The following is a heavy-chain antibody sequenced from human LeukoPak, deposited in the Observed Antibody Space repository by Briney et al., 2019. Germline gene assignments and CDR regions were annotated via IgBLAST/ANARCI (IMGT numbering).Heavy chain of an antibody. Sequence: GGSPRLSCEASGFIFNIYSMNWVRQAPGKGLEWVSSISSSGSYIYYAGSVEGRFTISRDNAKNSLYLQMNSLRAGDTAVYYCARSGERGAFDIWGQGTMVTVSS. J-gene: IGHJ3*02. CDR3: ARSGERGAFDI. CDR1: GFIFNIYS. CDR2: ISSSGSYI. V-gene: IGHV3-21*01. D-gene: IGHD1-1*01.